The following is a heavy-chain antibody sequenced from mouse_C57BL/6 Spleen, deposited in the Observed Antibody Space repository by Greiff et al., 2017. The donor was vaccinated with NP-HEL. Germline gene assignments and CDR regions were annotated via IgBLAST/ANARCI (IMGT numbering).Heavy chain of an antibody. V-gene: IGHV1-15*01. CDR3: TYYYGSSHWYFDV. CDR2: IDPETGGT. D-gene: IGHD1-1*01. Sequence: VQLQQSGAELVRPGASVTLSCKASGYTFTDYEMHWVKQTPVHGLAWIGAIDPETGGTAYNQKFKGKAILTADKSSSTAYMELRSLTAEDSAVYYCTYYYGSSHWYFDVWGTGTTVTVSS. CDR1: GYTFTDYE. J-gene: IGHJ1*03.